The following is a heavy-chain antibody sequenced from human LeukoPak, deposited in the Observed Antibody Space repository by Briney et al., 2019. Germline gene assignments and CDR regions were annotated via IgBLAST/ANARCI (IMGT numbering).Heavy chain of an antibody. J-gene: IGHJ3*02. V-gene: IGHV3-21*01. CDR1: GFTFSTYT. CDR3: AREGPDAFDI. CDR2: ISSSSNYI. Sequence: PGGCLRLSCGASGFTFSTYTMNWVRQAPGKGLEWVSSISSSSNYIYYADSVKGRFTISRDNAKNSLYLQMNSLRAEDTAVYYCAREGPDAFDIWGQGTTVTVSS.